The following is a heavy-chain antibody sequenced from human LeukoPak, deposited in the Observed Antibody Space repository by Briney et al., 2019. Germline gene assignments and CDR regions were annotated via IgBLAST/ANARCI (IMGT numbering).Heavy chain of an antibody. Sequence: GGSLRLSCAASGFTFSSYAMHWVRQAPGKGLEYVSAISTNGGSTYYADSVKGRFTIYRDNYKNTLYLQMGSLRAEDMAVYYCARGGYYDSSGYYNYWGQGTLVTVSS. CDR3: ARGGYYDSSGYYNY. CDR1: GFTFSSYA. J-gene: IGHJ4*02. V-gene: IGHV3-64*02. D-gene: IGHD3-22*01. CDR2: ISTNGGST.